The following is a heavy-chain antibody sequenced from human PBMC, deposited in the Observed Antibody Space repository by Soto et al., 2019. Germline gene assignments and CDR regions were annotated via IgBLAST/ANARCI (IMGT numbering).Heavy chain of an antibody. D-gene: IGHD2-8*01. Sequence: SETLSLTCAVYGGSFSGYYWSWIRQPPGKGLEWIGEINHSGSTNYNPSLKSRVTISVDTSKNQFSLKLSSVTAADTAVYYCARGVGYCTNGVCSQGAFDYWGQGTLVTVSS. CDR2: INHSGST. CDR1: GGSFSGYY. J-gene: IGHJ4*02. V-gene: IGHV4-34*01. CDR3: ARGVGYCTNGVCSQGAFDY.